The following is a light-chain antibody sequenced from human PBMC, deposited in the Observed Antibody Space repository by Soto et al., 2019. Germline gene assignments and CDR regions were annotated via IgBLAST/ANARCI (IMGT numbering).Light chain of an antibody. V-gene: IGLV1-40*01. CDR2: ANI. CDR1: SSNIGANYD. J-gene: IGLJ1*01. CDR3: QSYDNSLSGSYA. Sequence: QSVLTQPPSVSGAPGQRVTISCTGSSSNIGANYDVHWYQSLPGTAPKLLIYANINRPSGVPDRFSGSKSGTSASLAITGLQAEDEADYYCQSYDNSLSGSYAFGAGTKVTVL.